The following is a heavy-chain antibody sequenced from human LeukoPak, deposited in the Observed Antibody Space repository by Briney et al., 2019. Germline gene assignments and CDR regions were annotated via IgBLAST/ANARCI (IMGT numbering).Heavy chain of an antibody. J-gene: IGHJ4*02. CDR2: IIPIFGTA. CDR3: ASRIHSSGTFDY. D-gene: IGHD3-22*01. CDR1: GGTFSSYA. Sequence: ASVKVSCKASGGTFSSYAISWVRQAPGQGLEWMGGIIPIFGTANYAQKFQGRVTITADESTSTAYMELSSLRSEDTAVYYCASRIHSSGTFDYWGQGTLVTVSS. V-gene: IGHV1-69*13.